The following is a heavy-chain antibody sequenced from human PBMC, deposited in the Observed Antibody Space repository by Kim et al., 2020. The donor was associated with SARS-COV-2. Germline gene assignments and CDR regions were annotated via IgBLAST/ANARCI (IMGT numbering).Heavy chain of an antibody. CDR2: ISYDGSNK. CDR1: GFTFSSYA. Sequence: GGSLRLSCAASGFTFSSYAMHWVRQAPGMGLEWVAVISYDGSNKYYADSVKGRFTICRDNSKNTLYLQMNSLSAEDTAVYYCARSSGYSFFDIWGQGTMVTVSS. J-gene: IGHJ3*02. V-gene: IGHV3-30*04. D-gene: IGHD3-22*01. CDR3: ARSSGYSFFDI.